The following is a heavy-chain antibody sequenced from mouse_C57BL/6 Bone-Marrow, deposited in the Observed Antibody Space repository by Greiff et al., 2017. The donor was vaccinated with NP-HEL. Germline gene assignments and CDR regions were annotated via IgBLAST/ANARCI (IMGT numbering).Heavy chain of an antibody. J-gene: IGHJ2*01. Sequence: QVQLKQSGAELARPGASVKLSCKASGYTFTSYGISWVKQGTGQGLEWIGEIYPRSGNTYYNEKFKGKATLTADKSSSTAYMELRSLTSEDSAVYFCASAFITTVVGGYWGQGTTLTVSS. V-gene: IGHV1-81*01. CDR3: ASAFITTVVGGY. CDR2: IYPRSGNT. CDR1: GYTFTSYG. D-gene: IGHD1-1*01.